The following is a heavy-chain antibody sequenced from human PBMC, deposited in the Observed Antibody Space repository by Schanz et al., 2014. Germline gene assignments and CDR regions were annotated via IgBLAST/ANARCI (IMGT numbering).Heavy chain of an antibody. CDR2: IGTSGGT. Sequence: EVQLLESGGGLVQPGGSLKLSCAASGLIFSNYVMSWVRQAPGKGLEWVSTIGTSGGTNYADSVRGRFTISRDNAENTLFLQMNSLRAEDTAVYYCARKVVATIGGYYDNGGQGTLVIVSS. CDR3: ARKVVATIGGYYDN. V-gene: IGHV3-23*01. J-gene: IGHJ4*02. CDR1: GLIFSNYV. D-gene: IGHD5-12*01.